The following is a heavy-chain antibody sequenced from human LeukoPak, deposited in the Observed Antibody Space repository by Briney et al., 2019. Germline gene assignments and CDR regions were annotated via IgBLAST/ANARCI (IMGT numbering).Heavy chain of an antibody. CDR3: ARGLYYYGSGSYYTK. Sequence: PSETLSLTCTVSGYSISSGYYWGWIRQPPGKGLEWIGSIYYSGYTYYNPSLKSRVTISIDTSKKQFSLKLSSVTAADTAVYYCARGLYYYGSGSYYTKWGQGTLVTVSS. CDR1: GYSISSGYY. CDR2: IYYSGYT. D-gene: IGHD3-10*01. J-gene: IGHJ4*02. V-gene: IGHV4-38-2*02.